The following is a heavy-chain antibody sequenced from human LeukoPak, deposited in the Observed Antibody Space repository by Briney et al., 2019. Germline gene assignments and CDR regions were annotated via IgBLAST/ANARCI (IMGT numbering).Heavy chain of an antibody. D-gene: IGHD6-19*01. Sequence: GGSLRLSCAASGFTVSSNYMSWVRQAPGKGLEWVSIIYSGGSTYYADSVKGRFTISRDNSKNTLYLQMNSLRAEDTAVYYCARSLDSGGWYPAGYWGQGTLVTVSS. J-gene: IGHJ4*02. CDR2: IYSGGST. V-gene: IGHV3-53*01. CDR1: GFTVSSNY. CDR3: ARSLDSGGWYPAGY.